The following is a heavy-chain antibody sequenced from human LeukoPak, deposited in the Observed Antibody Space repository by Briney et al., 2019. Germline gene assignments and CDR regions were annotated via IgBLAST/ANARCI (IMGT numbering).Heavy chain of an antibody. J-gene: IGHJ5*02. CDR2: MNPNSGNT. Sequence: ASVKVSCKASGYTFTSYDINWVRQATGQGLEWMGWMNPNSGNTGYAQKFQGRVTMTRNTSISTAYMELSSLRSEDTAVYYCARGGRWPKENWFDPWGQGILVTVSS. CDR1: GYTFTSYD. V-gene: IGHV1-8*01. D-gene: IGHD2-15*01. CDR3: ARGGRWPKENWFDP.